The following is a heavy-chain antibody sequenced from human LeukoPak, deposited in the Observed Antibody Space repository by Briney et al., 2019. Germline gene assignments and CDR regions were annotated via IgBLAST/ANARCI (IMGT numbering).Heavy chain of an antibody. J-gene: IGHJ5*02. Sequence: SETLSLTCTVSGGSISSSSYYWGWIRQPPGKGLEWIGSIYYSGSTYYNPSLKSRVTISVDTSKNQFSLKLSSVTAADTAVYYCAREPESTVSVWFDPWGQGTLVTVSS. CDR3: AREPESTVSVWFDP. V-gene: IGHV4-39*07. D-gene: IGHD4-17*01. CDR2: IYYSGST. CDR1: GGSISSSSYY.